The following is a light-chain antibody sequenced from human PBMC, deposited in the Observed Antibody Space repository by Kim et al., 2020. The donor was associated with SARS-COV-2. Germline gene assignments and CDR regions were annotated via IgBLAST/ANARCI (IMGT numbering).Light chain of an antibody. Sequence: EIVLTQSPGTLSLSPGERATLSCRASQSVSATYLAWYQQSPGQAPRLLIYGISSRATGIPDRFSGSGSGTDFTLTISRLEPEDFAVYYCQQYSSSPNTFGQGTKLEIK. V-gene: IGKV3-20*01. CDR2: GIS. CDR3: QQYSSSPNT. CDR1: QSVSATY. J-gene: IGKJ2*01.